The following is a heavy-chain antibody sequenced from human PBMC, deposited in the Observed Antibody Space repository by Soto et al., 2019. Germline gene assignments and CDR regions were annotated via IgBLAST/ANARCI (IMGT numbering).Heavy chain of an antibody. V-gene: IGHV3-23*01. D-gene: IGHD4-17*01. Sequence: PVGSLRLSCTASGFTFSTYAMSWVRQAPGKGLEWVSAISASGESTYSADSVKGRFTISRDNSMNALYLQMSSLRIEDTAVYYCAHPRGYGVFDAYDIWGQGTMVTVSS. CDR1: GFTFSTYA. J-gene: IGHJ3*02. CDR2: ISASGEST. CDR3: AHPRGYGVFDAYDI.